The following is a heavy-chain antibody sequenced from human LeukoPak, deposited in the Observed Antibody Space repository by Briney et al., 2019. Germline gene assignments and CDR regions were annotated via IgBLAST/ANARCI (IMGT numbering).Heavy chain of an antibody. V-gene: IGHV3-53*01. CDR1: GFTFSSYA. CDR2: IYSGGST. J-gene: IGHJ3*02. CDR3: ASRYGSGSYYAFDI. D-gene: IGHD3-10*01. Sequence: QPGGSLRLSCAASGFTFSSYAMSWVRQAPGKGLEWVSVIYSGGSTYYADSVKGRFTISRDNSKNTLYLQMNSLRAEDTAVYYCASRYGSGSYYAFDIWGQGTMVTVSS.